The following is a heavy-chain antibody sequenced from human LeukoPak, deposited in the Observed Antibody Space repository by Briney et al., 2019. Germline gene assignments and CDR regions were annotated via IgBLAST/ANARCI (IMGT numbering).Heavy chain of an antibody. Sequence: ASVKVSCKVSGYTLTELSMHWVRQAPGKGLEWMGGFDPEDGETIYAQKFQGRVTMTEDTSTDTAYMELSSLRSEDTAVYYCATGTWLLHQQGYDYWGQGTLVTVSS. D-gene: IGHD3-3*01. J-gene: IGHJ4*02. CDR2: FDPEDGET. CDR1: GYTLTELS. CDR3: ATGTWLLHQQGYDY. V-gene: IGHV1-24*01.